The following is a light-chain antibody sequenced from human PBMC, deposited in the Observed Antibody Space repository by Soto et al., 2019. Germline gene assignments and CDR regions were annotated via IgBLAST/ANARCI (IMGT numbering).Light chain of an antibody. CDR2: EVS. CDR3: SSYTSNDAWV. V-gene: IGLV2-14*01. Sequence: QSALTQPASVSGSPGQSITISCTGTSSDVGGYNHVSWYQQHPGKAPKLMIYEVSNRPSGVSSRFSGSKSGNMASLTVSGLQADDESDYYCSSYTSNDAWVFGGGTKLTVL. J-gene: IGLJ3*02. CDR1: SSDVGGYNH.